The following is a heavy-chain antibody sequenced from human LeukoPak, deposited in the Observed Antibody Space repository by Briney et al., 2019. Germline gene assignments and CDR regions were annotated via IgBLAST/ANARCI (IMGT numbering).Heavy chain of an antibody. D-gene: IGHD5-24*01. CDR3: ARVRDGYNDAYDI. CDR1: GYTFTDYN. Sequence: APVKVSCKTSGYTFTDYNLHWVRQAPGQRLEWMGIIKPSGGDTGYAQTFQGRVFMTRDTSTSTVYMELSSLKSEDTAVYYCARVRDGYNDAYDIWGQGTMVTVSS. J-gene: IGHJ3*02. V-gene: IGHV1-46*01. CDR2: IKPSGGDT.